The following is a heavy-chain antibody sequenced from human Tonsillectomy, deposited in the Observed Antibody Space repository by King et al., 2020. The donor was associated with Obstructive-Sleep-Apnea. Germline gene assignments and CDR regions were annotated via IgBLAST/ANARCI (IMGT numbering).Heavy chain of an antibody. Sequence: VQLVESGGGLVQPGGSLRLSCAASGFTFSIYWMSWVRQAPGKGLEWVANIKQDGSEKYYVDSVKGRFTISRDNAKNSLYLQMNSLRAEDTAVYYCARDKAAAVWGQGTLVTVSS. V-gene: IGHV3-7*01. CDR3: ARDKAAAV. CDR1: GFTFSIYW. J-gene: IGHJ4*02. D-gene: IGHD6-13*01. CDR2: IKQDGSEK.